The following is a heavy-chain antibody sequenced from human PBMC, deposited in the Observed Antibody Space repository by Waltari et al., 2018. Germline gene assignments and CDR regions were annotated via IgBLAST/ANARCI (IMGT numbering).Heavy chain of an antibody. V-gene: IGHV3-43*01. CDR1: GFTFDDYT. J-gene: IGHJ6*02. CDR3: AKGGIADYYYYGMDV. Sequence: EVQLVESGGVVVQPGGSLRLSCAASGFTFDDYTLHWVRQAPGKGLEWVSLISWDGGSTYYADSVKGRFTISRDNSKNSLYLQMNSLRTEDTALYYCAKGGIADYYYYGMDVWGQGTTVTVSS. D-gene: IGHD6-13*01. CDR2: ISWDGGST.